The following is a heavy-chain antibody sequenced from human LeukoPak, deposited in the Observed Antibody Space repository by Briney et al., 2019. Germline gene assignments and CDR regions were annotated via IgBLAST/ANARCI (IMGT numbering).Heavy chain of an antibody. J-gene: IGHJ4*02. CDR2: ISWNSGSI. CDR1: GFTFDDYA. D-gene: IGHD3-10*01. Sequence: QPGGSLRLSCAASGFTFDDYAMYWVRQAPGKGLEWVSGISWNSGSIGYADSVKGRFTISRDNAKNSLYLQMNSLRAEDMALYYCAKDIATMVRGAVDYWGQGTLVTVSS. CDR3: AKDIATMVRGAVDY. V-gene: IGHV3-9*03.